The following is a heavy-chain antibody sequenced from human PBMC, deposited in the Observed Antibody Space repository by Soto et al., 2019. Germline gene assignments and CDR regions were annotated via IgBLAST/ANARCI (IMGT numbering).Heavy chain of an antibody. D-gene: IGHD6-6*01. J-gene: IGHJ4*02. V-gene: IGHV1-2*04. CDR1: GYTFTGYY. CDR3: ARAGSSSPSLVDGLYYFDY. CDR2: INPNSGGT. Sequence: ASVKVSCKASGYTFTGYYMHWVRQAPGQGLEWMGWINPNSGGTNYAQKFQGWVTMTRDTSISTAYMELSRLRSDDTAVYYCARAGSSSPSLVDGLYYFDYWGQGTLVTVSS.